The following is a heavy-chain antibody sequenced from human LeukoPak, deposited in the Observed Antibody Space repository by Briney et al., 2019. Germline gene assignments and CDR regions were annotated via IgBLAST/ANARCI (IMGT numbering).Heavy chain of an antibody. V-gene: IGHV3-30*04. D-gene: IGHD4-23*01. Sequence: GGSLRLSRVASGFTFSRYTMQWVRQAPGKGLEWVAGTLYDGSNKYYADSVKGRFTNSRDNSKNTLYLQMNSLTTEDTAVYYCARDNYGGYFDLWGRGTLVTVSS. CDR1: GFTFSRYT. CDR3: ARDNYGGYFDL. J-gene: IGHJ2*01. CDR2: TLYDGSNK.